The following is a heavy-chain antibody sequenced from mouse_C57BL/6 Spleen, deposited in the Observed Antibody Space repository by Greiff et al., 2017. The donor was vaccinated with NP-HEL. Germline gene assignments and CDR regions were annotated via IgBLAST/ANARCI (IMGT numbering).Heavy chain of an antibody. CDR3: ARSDGYFPWFAY. V-gene: IGHV1-61*01. J-gene: IGHJ3*01. Sequence: VQLQQPGAELVRPGSSVKLSCKASGYTFTSYWMDWVKQRPGQGLEWIGNIYPSDSETHYNQKFKDKATLTVDKSSSTAYMQLSSLTSEDSAVYYCARSDGYFPWFAYWGQGTLVTVSA. CDR2: IYPSDSET. CDR1: GYTFTSYW. D-gene: IGHD2-3*01.